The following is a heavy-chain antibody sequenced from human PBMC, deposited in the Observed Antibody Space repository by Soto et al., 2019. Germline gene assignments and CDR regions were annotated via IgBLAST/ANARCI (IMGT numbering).Heavy chain of an antibody. Sequence: EVQLLESGGGLVQPGGSLRPSCAASGFTFSSYAMSWVRQAPGKGLEWVSTISNSGGRTYYAVSVKGRFAISRDNSKNTLSLQRSSLRPEDTAVYYCASSSTVFLPTAMTGRFDPWGQGTLVTVSS. CDR2: ISNSGGRT. CDR1: GFTFSSYA. D-gene: IGHD2-2*01. V-gene: IGHV3-23*01. J-gene: IGHJ5*02. CDR3: ASSSTVFLPTAMTGRFDP.